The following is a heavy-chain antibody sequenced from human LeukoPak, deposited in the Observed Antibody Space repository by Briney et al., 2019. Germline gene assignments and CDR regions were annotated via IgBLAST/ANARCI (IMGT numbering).Heavy chain of an antibody. CDR3: ARRVTIFGVDRAYYYMDV. D-gene: IGHD3-3*01. V-gene: IGHV4-39*01. CDR1: GGSISSSSYY. J-gene: IGHJ6*03. Sequence: SETLTLTCTVSGGSISSSSYYWGWIRQPPEKGLEWIGSIYYSWSTYYNPSLKSRVTISVDTSKNQFSLKLSSVTAADTAVYYCARRVTIFGVDRAYYYMDVWGKGTTVTVSS. CDR2: IYYSWST.